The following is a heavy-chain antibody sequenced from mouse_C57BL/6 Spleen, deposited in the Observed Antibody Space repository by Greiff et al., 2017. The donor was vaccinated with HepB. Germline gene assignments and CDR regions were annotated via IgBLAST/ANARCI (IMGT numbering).Heavy chain of an antibody. CDR1: GFTFSDFY. J-gene: IGHJ4*01. CDR3: AREVYDGSYYAMDY. V-gene: IGHV7-1*01. D-gene: IGHD2-3*01. CDR2: SRNKANDYTT. Sequence: EVKLVESGGGLVQSGRSLRLSCATSGFTFSDFYMEWVRQAPGKGLEWIAASRNKANDYTTEYSASVKGRFIVSRDTSQSILYLQMNALRAEDTAIYYCAREVYDGSYYAMDYWGQGTSVTVSS.